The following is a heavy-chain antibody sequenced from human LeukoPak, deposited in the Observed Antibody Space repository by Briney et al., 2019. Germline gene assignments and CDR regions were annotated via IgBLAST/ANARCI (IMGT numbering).Heavy chain of an antibody. J-gene: IGHJ4*02. CDR2: IFHTGST. CDR1: GYSISDGTYY. Sequence: PSETLSLTCSVSGYSISDGTYYWGWIRQPPGKGLEWIGSIFHTGSTLYNPPLRSRVTMSVDTSKNQFSLQLSSVTAADTAVFYCARHLYRGVTEYWGQGTLVTLSS. D-gene: IGHD3-10*01. V-gene: IGHV4-39*01. CDR3: ARHLYRGVTEY.